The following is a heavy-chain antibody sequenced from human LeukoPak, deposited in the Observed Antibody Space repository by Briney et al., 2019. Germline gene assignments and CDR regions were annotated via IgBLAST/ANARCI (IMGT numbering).Heavy chain of an antibody. D-gene: IGHD5-18*01. CDR2: INPSGGST. CDR3: ARGVVDTAMVRNWFDP. Sequence: ASVKVSCKASGYTFTSYYMHWVRQAPGQGLEWMGLINPSGGSTSYAQKFQGRVTMTRDTSTSTVYMELSSLRSEDTAVYYCARGVVDTAMVRNWFDPWGQGTLVTVSS. J-gene: IGHJ5*02. CDR1: GYTFTSYY. V-gene: IGHV1-46*01.